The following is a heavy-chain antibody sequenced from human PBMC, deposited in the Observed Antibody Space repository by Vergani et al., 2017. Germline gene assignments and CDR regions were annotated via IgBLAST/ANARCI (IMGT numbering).Heavy chain of an antibody. J-gene: IGHJ6*02. CDR3: VKDFDYGDPGGCVDV. D-gene: IGHD4-17*01. CDR2: ISPSGGHI. Sequence: QVQLVESGGGLVTPGGSLRLSCAASGFAFSDYYMSWIRQSPGKGLQWVSYISPSGGHIFYADSVKGRFTISRDNAKNSLYLQLNGLTAEDTAIYYCVKDFDYGDPGGCVDVWGQGTAVSVFS. V-gene: IGHV3-11*01. CDR1: GFAFSDYY.